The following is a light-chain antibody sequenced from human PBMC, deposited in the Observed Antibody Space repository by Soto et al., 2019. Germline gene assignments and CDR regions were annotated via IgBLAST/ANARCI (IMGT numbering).Light chain of an antibody. CDR2: AAS. CDR3: QQGYSTPRT. Sequence: DIQMTQSPSSLSASVGDRVTITCRASQSISSYLNWYQQKPGKAPKILIYAASSLQSGVPSRFSGSGSGTDFTLTISSLQPEDFATYYCQQGYSTPRTFGQGTKVEIK. V-gene: IGKV1-39*01. J-gene: IGKJ1*01. CDR1: QSISSY.